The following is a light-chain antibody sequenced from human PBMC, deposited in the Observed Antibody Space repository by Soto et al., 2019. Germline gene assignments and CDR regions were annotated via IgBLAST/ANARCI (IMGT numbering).Light chain of an antibody. V-gene: IGKV1-5*03. J-gene: IGKJ1*01. CDR3: QQYNSYFT. Sequence: DIQMTQSPSTLSASVGDRVTITCRASQSSSSWLAWYQQKPGKAPKLLIYKASSLESGVPSRFSGSGSGTAFTLTISSLQPDDFATDYCQQYNSYFTFGQGTKVEVK. CDR2: KAS. CDR1: QSSSSW.